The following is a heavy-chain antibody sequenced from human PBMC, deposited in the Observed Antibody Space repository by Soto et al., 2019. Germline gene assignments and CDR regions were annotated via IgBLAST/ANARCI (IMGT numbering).Heavy chain of an antibody. J-gene: IGHJ4*02. CDR1: GDAISSGGYS. CDR3: ARAGGLGAVAVDS. CDR2: TYYTGGA. D-gene: IGHD6-19*01. Sequence: PSETLSLTCTVSGDAISSGGYSWNWIRQPPGKGLEWIGYTYYTGGASYNPSLKSRVTISVDTSKNQFSLKMTSMTAADTATYYCARAGGLGAVAVDSWGQGTLVT. V-gene: IGHV4-30-2*01.